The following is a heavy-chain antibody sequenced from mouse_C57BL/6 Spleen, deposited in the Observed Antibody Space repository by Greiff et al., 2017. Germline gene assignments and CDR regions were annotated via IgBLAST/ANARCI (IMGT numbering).Heavy chain of an antibody. V-gene: IGHV1-53*01. CDR2: INPSNGGT. J-gene: IGHJ3*01. CDR3: ARESDSSGSLAY. D-gene: IGHD3-2*02. CDR1: GYTFTSSW. Sequence: QVQLQQPGPELVKPGASVKLSCKASGYTFTSSWMHWVKQRPGPGLEWIGNINPSNGGTNYNEKFKSKATLTVDKSSSTAYMQLSSLTSEDSAVYYCARESDSSGSLAYWGQGTLVTVSA.